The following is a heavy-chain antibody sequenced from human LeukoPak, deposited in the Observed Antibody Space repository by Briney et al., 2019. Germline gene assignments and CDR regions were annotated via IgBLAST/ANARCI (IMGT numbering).Heavy chain of an antibody. D-gene: IGHD5-18*01. J-gene: IGHJ3*02. Sequence: GGSLRLSCSASGFTFSSYAMHWVRQAPGKGLEYVPAISSNGGSTYYADSVKGRFTISRDNSKNTLYLQMSSLRAEGTAVYYCVKDRNTAMVEGAFDIWGQGTMVTVSS. CDR1: GFTFSSYA. CDR3: VKDRNTAMVEGAFDI. V-gene: IGHV3-64D*06. CDR2: ISSNGGST.